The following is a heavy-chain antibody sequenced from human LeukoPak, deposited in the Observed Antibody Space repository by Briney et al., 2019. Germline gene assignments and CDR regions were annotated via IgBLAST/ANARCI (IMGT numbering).Heavy chain of an antibody. V-gene: IGHV3-74*01. D-gene: IGHD6-13*01. CDR2: INSEGRRT. CDR3: ARGGVYSPSVVDY. CDR1: GFTFSTHR. J-gene: IGHJ4*02. Sequence: QTGGPLRLSCAASGFTFSTHRMHWARHAPGKGLVWVSRINSEGRRTSYADSVRGRFTISSDYAKNTLYLQMNGLRAHDSVLYYCARGGVYSPSVVDYWGQGTVVIVSS.